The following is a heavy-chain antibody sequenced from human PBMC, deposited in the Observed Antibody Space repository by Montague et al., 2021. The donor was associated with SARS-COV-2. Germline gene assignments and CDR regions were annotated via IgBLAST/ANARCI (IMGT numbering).Heavy chain of an antibody. CDR2: IYFTGKT. D-gene: IGHD1/OR15-1a*01. V-gene: IGHV4-39*02. Sequence: SETLSLTCSVSGDSISRGHYFWAWIRQPPGMGLVWIGSIYFTGKTYYYPSLKSRVTISIDASKNHFSLRLSSVTAADSAVFYCARWGLNNAFDIWGLGTMITISS. J-gene: IGHJ3*02. CDR3: ARWGLNNAFDI. CDR1: GDSISRGHYF.